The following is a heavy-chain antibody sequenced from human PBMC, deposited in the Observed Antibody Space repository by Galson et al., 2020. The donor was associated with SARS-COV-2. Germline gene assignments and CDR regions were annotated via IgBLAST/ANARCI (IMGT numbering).Heavy chain of an antibody. CDR1: GGSFSGYY. CDR2: INHSGST. J-gene: IGHJ6*03. D-gene: IGHD3-3*01. CDR3: ARVSPHYDFWSGYYERYHYYYYMDV. V-gene: IGHV4-34*01. Sequence: SETLSLTCAVYGGSFSGYYWSWIRQPPGKGLEWIGEINHSGSTNYNPSLKSRVTISVDTSKNQFSLKLSSVTAADTAVYYCARVSPHYDFWSGYYERYHYYYYMDVWGKGTTVTVSS.